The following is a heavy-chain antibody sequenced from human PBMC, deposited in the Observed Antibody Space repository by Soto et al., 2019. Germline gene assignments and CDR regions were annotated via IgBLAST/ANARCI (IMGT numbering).Heavy chain of an antibody. CDR1: GFTFSSYW. V-gene: IGHV3-7*01. D-gene: IGHD2-15*01. CDR2: IKQDGSEK. J-gene: IGHJ5*02. Sequence: GGSLRLSCAASGFTFSSYWMSWVRQAPGKGLEWVANIKQDGSEKYYVDSAKGRFTISRDNAKNSLYLQMNSLRAEDTAVYYCARGGPPLLRWFDPWGQGTLVTVSS. CDR3: ARGGPPLLRWFDP.